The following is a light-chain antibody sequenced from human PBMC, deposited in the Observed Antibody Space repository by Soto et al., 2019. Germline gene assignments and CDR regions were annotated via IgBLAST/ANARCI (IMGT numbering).Light chain of an antibody. V-gene: IGLV2-14*01. CDR3: SSYTTSSTLV. J-gene: IGLJ2*01. Sequence: QSALTQPASVSGSPGQSNTISCTGSSSDVGGYNYVSWYQQHPGKAPKLMIYEVSNRPSGVSSRFSGSKSGNTASLTISGLQAEDEADYYCSSYTTSSTLVFGGGTKLTVL. CDR2: EVS. CDR1: SSDVGGYNY.